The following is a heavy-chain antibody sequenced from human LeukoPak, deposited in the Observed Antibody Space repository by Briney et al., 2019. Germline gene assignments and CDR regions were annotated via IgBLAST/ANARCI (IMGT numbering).Heavy chain of an antibody. D-gene: IGHD6-13*01. J-gene: IGHJ5*01. V-gene: IGHV4-59*08. Sequence: RSSETLSLTCTGSGGSLSSYYRSWVRQPPGKGLEWVGYIYYGVSTNYNPSLKSRVTISLDTSKKQISLKVRSGTAADTAIYYCARLLADNCFDSWGQGTLVTVSS. CDR3: ARLLADNCFDS. CDR1: GGSLSSYY. CDR2: IYYGVST.